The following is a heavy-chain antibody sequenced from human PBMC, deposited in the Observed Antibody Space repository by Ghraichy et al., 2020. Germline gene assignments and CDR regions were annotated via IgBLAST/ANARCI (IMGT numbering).Heavy chain of an antibody. V-gene: IGHV1-69*13. CDR2: IIPIFGTA. J-gene: IGHJ4*02. CDR3: ARMSIAADPFDY. Sequence: SVKVSCKASGGTFSSYAISWVRQAPGQWLEWMGGIIPIFGTANYAQKFQGRVTITADESTSTAYMELSSLRSEDTAVYYCARMSIAADPFDYWGQGTLVTVSS. CDR1: GGTFSSYA. D-gene: IGHD6-6*01.